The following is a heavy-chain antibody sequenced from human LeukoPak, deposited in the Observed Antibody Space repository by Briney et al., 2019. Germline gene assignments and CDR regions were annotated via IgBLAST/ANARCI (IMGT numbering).Heavy chain of an antibody. Sequence: SETLSLTCTVSGGSISSGGYYWSWIRQHPGKGLEWIGYISYSGSTYYNPSLKSRVTISVDTSKNQFSLKLSSVTAADTAVYYCARVGDVDTAMVRSWYYYYGMDVWGQGTTVTVSS. V-gene: IGHV4-31*03. CDR1: GGSISSGGYY. J-gene: IGHJ6*02. CDR2: ISYSGST. CDR3: ARVGDVDTAMVRSWYYYYGMDV. D-gene: IGHD5-18*01.